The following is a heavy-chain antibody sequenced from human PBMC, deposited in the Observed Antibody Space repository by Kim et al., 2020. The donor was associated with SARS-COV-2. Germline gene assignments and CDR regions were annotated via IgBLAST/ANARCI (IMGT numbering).Heavy chain of an antibody. CDR3: ITGTTVPTPTYYYYMDV. Sequence: ASVKVSCKASGYTFTSYDINWVRQATGQGLEWMGWMNPNSGNTGYAQKFQGRVTVTRNTSISTAYMELSSLRSEDTAVYYCITGTTVPTPTYYYYMDVWGKGTTVTVSS. J-gene: IGHJ6*03. D-gene: IGHD1-7*01. V-gene: IGHV1-8*01. CDR2: MNPNSGNT. CDR1: GYTFTSYD.